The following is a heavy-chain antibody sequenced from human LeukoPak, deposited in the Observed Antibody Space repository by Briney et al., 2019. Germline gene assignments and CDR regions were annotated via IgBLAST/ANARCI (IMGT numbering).Heavy chain of an antibody. CDR3: ARGPSSGYNYYYYYMDV. Sequence: GAPVKVSCKASGYTFTSYAMHWVRQAPGQRLEWMGWINAGNGNTKYSQEFQGRVTITRDTSASTAYMELSSLRSEDMAVYYCARGPSSGYNYYYYYMDVWGKGTTVTVSS. CDR1: GYTFTSYA. J-gene: IGHJ6*03. D-gene: IGHD3-22*01. V-gene: IGHV1-3*03. CDR2: INAGNGNT.